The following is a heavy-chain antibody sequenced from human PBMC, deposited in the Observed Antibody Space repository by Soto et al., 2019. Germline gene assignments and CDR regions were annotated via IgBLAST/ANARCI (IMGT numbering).Heavy chain of an antibody. CDR1: GGSFSGYY. CDR3: ARGWGRISNY. D-gene: IGHD7-27*01. V-gene: IGHV4-34*01. CDR2: INHSGST. J-gene: IGHJ4*02. Sequence: QVQLQQWGAGLLKPSETLSLTCAVYGGSFSGYYWSWIRQPPGKGLEWIGEINHSGSTNYNPSLKSRVPISVETSKNQFSLKLSAVTAADTAVYYCARGWGRISNYWGQGALVAVSS.